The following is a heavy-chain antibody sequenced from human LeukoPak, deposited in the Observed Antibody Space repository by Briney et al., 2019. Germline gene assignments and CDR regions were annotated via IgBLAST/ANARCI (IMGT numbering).Heavy chain of an antibody. J-gene: IGHJ6*03. CDR3: ARDASVVYYYYMDV. D-gene: IGHD2-2*01. Sequence: PGRSLRLSCAASGFTFSSYGMHWVRQAPGKGLEWVAVIWYDGSNKYYADSVKGRFTISRDNSKNTLYLQMNSLRAEDTAVYDCARDASVVYYYYMDVWGKGTTVTVSS. CDR1: GFTFSSYG. CDR2: IWYDGSNK. V-gene: IGHV3-33*01.